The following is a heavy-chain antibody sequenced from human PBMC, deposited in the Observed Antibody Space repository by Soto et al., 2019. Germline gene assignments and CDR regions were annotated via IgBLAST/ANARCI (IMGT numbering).Heavy chain of an antibody. CDR2: ISGSGGST. CDR1: GCTFSSYA. V-gene: IGHV3-23*01. CDR3: AKDHYYGSGGVYY. Sequence: EVQLLESGGGLVQPGGSLRLSCAASGCTFSSYAMSWVRQAPGKGLGWVSAISGSGGSTYYEDSVKGRFTISSDNSKNTLYLQMNSLRAEDTAVYYCAKDHYYGSGGVYYCCQVTLVTVSS. D-gene: IGHD3-10*01. J-gene: IGHJ4*02.